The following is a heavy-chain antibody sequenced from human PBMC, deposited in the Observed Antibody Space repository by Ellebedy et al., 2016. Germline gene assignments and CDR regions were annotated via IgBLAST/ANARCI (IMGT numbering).Heavy chain of an antibody. Sequence: GESLKISXAASGFPFSSYDMNWVRQTPGRGLEWVSSITSRSSYIYYADSVRGRFTISRDNAKNSLYLDMTSLRADDTGLYYCARDLRAGHGNLDSWGQGTLVTVSS. CDR3: ARDLRAGHGNLDS. CDR2: ITSRSSYI. D-gene: IGHD4-23*01. V-gene: IGHV3-21*06. J-gene: IGHJ4*02. CDR1: GFPFSSYD.